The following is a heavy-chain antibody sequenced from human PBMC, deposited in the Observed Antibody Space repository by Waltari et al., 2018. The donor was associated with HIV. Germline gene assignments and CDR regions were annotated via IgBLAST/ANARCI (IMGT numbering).Heavy chain of an antibody. V-gene: IGHV3-9*01. J-gene: IGHJ5*01. CDR3: AKGGSHLTIFEAWFDS. D-gene: IGHD3-3*01. CDR1: GFTFDDYP. Sequence: EVQLVESGGGLVQPGRSLRLSCAASGFTFDDYPMHWVRQSPGMGLDWVSGISWNSGITDYGDSLKGRFTISRDNAKNSLYLQMNSLTVEDTAFYYCAKGGSHLTIFEAWFDSWGQGTLVTVSS. CDR2: ISWNSGIT.